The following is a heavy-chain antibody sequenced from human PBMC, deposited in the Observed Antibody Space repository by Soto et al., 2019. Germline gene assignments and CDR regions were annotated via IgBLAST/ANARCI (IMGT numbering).Heavy chain of an antibody. D-gene: IGHD6-13*01. J-gene: IGHJ6*02. CDR3: ARELSSWDYYYGMDV. Sequence: SETLSLTCAVYGGSFSGYYWSWIRQPPGKGLEWIGEINHSGSTNYNPSLKSRVTISVDTSKNQFSLKLSSVTAADTAVYYCARELSSWDYYYGMDVWGQGTTVT. CDR2: INHSGST. CDR1: GGSFSGYY. V-gene: IGHV4-34*01.